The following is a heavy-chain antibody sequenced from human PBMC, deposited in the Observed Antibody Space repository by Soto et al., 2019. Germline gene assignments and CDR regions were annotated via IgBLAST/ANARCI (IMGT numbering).Heavy chain of an antibody. D-gene: IGHD3-22*01. CDR1: GFSLSTVSMC. CDR3: ARLRAGTSGYHFDF. J-gene: IGHJ4*02. Sequence: SGPTLVNPTQTLTLTCTFSGFSLSTVSMCVGWIRQTPGKALEWLALIDWEDDKFYSTSLKTTLTISNDTSNNQVVLTLTNMDPADTATYYCARLRAGTSGYHFDFWGQGTLVTVSS. V-gene: IGHV2-70*01. CDR2: IDWEDDK.